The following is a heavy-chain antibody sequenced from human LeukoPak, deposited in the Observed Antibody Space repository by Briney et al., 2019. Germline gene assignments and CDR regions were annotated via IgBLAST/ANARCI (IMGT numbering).Heavy chain of an antibody. CDR2: IKPDGSEK. CDR3: ARESSGYYSTGY. V-gene: IGHV3-7*01. CDR1: GFTFSSYW. D-gene: IGHD3-22*01. J-gene: IGHJ4*02. Sequence: TGGSLRLSCAASGFTFSSYWMSWVRQAPGKGLEWMANIKPDGSEKYYVDSVKGRFTISRDNAKNSLDLQTNSLRAEDTAVYYCARESSGYYSTGYWGQGTLVTVSS.